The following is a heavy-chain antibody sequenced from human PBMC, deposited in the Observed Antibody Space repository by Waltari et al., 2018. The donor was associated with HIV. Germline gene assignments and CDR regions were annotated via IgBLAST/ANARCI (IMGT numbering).Heavy chain of an antibody. V-gene: IGHV1-69*18. CDR1: GGTFSSNA. Sequence: QEQLVQSGAEVKKPGSSVKVSCKASGGTFSSNAISWVRQAPGQGLEWMGSIIRVFKATSYAQKFHGRLTISADESTSTVFMELSSLSFDDTAVYYCARGSSGSYRWFDPWGHGTLVTVSS. CDR3: ARGSSGSYRWFDP. CDR2: IIRVFKAT. D-gene: IGHD1-26*01. J-gene: IGHJ5*02.